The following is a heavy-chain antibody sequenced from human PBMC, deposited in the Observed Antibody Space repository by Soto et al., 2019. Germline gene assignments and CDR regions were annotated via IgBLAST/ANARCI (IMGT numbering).Heavy chain of an antibody. D-gene: IGHD2-21*01. V-gene: IGHV1-69*08. CDR1: GDTFSSYA. CDR2: IITVLGTT. J-gene: IGHJ6*02. CDR3: ARRRYCGYDCYHKHYYGMDV. Sequence: QVQLVQSGAELKKTGSSVTVSCRASGDTFSSYAVNWVRQAPGRGLEWMGRIITVLGTTDYAQNFKGRVTITAEKSTKTVYMELSSLRYEDTAVYYCARRRYCGYDCYHKHYYGMDVWGQGTTVTVAS.